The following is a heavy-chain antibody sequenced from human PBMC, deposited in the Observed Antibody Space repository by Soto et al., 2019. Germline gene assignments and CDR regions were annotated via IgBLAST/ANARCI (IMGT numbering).Heavy chain of an antibody. Sequence: GGALRLSCAASGFTFWSYDMSLVRPAPGKGLEWVSAISGSGGSADYADSVKGRFTISRDNSKNTLYVQMNSLRSEDTAIYYCAKEDDLWTNGHFDIWGQGTLVTVS. CDR1: GFTFWSYD. CDR2: ISGSGGSA. J-gene: IGHJ3*02. CDR3: AKEDDLWTNGHFDI. V-gene: IGHV3-23*01. D-gene: IGHD3-3*01.